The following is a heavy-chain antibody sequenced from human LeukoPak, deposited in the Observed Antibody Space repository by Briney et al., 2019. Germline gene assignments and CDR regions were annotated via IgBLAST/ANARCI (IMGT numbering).Heavy chain of an antibody. V-gene: IGHV4-34*01. D-gene: IGHD3-22*01. CDR2: INHSGST. J-gene: IGHJ4*02. CDR3: ARGHYYYDSSGYPPSDYFDY. CDR1: GGSFSGYY. Sequence: KPSETLSLTCAVYGGSFSGYYWSWIRQPPGKGLEWIGEINHSGSTNYNPSLKSRVTISVDRSKNQFSLKLSSVTAADTAVYYCARGHYYYDSSGYPPSDYFDYWGQGTLVTVSS.